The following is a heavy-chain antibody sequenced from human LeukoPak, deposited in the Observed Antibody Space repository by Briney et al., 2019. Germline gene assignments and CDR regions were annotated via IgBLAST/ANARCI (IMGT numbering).Heavy chain of an antibody. J-gene: IGHJ4*02. CDR3: AILPGYSSSWYEVDY. Sequence: PGGSLRLSCAASGFTFSSYAMSWVRQAPGKGLEWVSGISGSGGSTYYADSMKGRFTISRDNSKNTLYLQMNSPRAEDTAVYYCAILPGYSSSWYEVDYWGQGTLVTVSS. CDR2: ISGSGGST. CDR1: GFTFSSYA. D-gene: IGHD6-13*01. V-gene: IGHV3-23*01.